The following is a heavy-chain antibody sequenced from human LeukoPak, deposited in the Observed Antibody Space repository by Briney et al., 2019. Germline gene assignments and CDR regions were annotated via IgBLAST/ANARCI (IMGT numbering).Heavy chain of an antibody. CDR1: GGTFSSYA. V-gene: IGHV1-69*05. Sequence: ASVKVSCKASGGTFSSYAISWVRQAPGQGLEWMGGIIPIFGTANYAQKFQGRVTITTDESTSTAYMELSSLRSEDTAVYYCARENLLVVPAAIPRTDGWFDPWGQGTLVTVSS. CDR3: ARENLLVVPAAIPRTDGWFDP. J-gene: IGHJ5*02. D-gene: IGHD2-2*02. CDR2: IIPIFGTA.